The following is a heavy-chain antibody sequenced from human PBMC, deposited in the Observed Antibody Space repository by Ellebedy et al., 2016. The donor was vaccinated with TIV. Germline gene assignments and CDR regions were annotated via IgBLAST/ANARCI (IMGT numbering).Heavy chain of an antibody. CDR2: INQDGSAK. V-gene: IGHV3-7*02. CDR1: GFTFSRNW. D-gene: IGHD6-19*01. Sequence: GESLKISCAASGFTFSRNWMSWVRQAPGKGLEWVANINQDGSAKYYVDSVKGRFTISRDNAKNSLYLQMNSLRDEDTAVYYCAAGYSGGLYGIDYWGQGTLVIVSS. J-gene: IGHJ4*02. CDR3: AAGYSGGLYGIDY.